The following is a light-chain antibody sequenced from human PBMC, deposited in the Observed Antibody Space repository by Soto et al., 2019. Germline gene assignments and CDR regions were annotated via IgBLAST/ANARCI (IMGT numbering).Light chain of an antibody. V-gene: IGKV1-5*03. CDR1: QSISSW. Sequence: DIQMTQSPSTLSASVGDRVTITCRASQSISSWLAWYQQKPGKAPKLLIYKTSNLESGVPTRCSSSGSGTEFSLTISSLQPDDFATYYCQQYKSFSLNFGGGTRVEVK. J-gene: IGKJ4*01. CDR3: QQYKSFSLN. CDR2: KTS.